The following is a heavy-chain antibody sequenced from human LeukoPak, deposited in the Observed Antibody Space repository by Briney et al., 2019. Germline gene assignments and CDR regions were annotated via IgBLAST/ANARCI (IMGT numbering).Heavy chain of an antibody. Sequence: ASVKVSCKASGYTFTGYYMHWVRQAPGQGLEWMGWINPNSGGTNYAQKFQGRVTMTRDTSISTAYMELSRLRSDDTAVYYCARDVVVVVPAARGPYNWFDPWGQGPLVTVSS. CDR1: GYTFTGYY. D-gene: IGHD2-2*01. J-gene: IGHJ5*02. CDR2: INPNSGGT. V-gene: IGHV1-2*02. CDR3: ARDVVVVVPAARGPYNWFDP.